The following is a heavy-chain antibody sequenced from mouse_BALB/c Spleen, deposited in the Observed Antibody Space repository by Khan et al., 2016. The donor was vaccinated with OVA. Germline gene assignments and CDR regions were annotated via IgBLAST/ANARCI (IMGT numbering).Heavy chain of an antibody. CDR1: GYTFSTYW. Sequence: QVQLKESGAELAKPGASVMMSCKASGYTFSTYWMHWVKQRPGQGLEWIGYINPSTGYNEYNQKFKDKATLTADKSSTTAYMQLNSLTSEDSAVYYCSTSVHYGGRYYFAMDYWGQGTSVTVSS. V-gene: IGHV1-7*01. D-gene: IGHD1-1*01. CDR3: STSVHYGGRYYFAMDY. J-gene: IGHJ4*01. CDR2: INPSTGYN.